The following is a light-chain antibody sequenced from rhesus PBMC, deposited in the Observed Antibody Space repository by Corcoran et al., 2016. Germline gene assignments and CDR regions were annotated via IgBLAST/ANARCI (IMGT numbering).Light chain of an antibody. Sequence: DIQMTQSPSSLSASVGDRVTITCRASQGISKWVAWYQQKPGKAPKLLLYRASNLEAGVPSRFSGSGYGTDFTLTVSSLQPEDFATYYCQQYDSFPWTFAQGTQVEFK. V-gene: IGKV1-69*01. CDR1: QGISKW. CDR3: QQYDSFPWT. J-gene: IGKJ1*01. CDR2: RAS.